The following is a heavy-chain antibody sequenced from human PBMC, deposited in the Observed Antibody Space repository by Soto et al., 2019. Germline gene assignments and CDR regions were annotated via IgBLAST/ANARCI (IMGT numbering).Heavy chain of an antibody. J-gene: IGHJ4*02. CDR1: GYTFTSYD. CDR3: ARGYCSGGSCYSADFDY. D-gene: IGHD2-15*01. Sequence: ASVKVSCKASGYTFTSYDINWVRQATGQGLEWMGWMNPNSGNTGYAQKFQGRVTMTRNTSISTAYMELSSLRSEDTAVYYRARGYCSGGSCYSADFDYWGQGTLVTVSS. V-gene: IGHV1-8*01. CDR2: MNPNSGNT.